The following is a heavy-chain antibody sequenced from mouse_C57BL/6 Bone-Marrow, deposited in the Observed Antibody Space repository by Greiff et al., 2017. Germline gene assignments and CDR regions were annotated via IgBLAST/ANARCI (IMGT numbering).Heavy chain of an antibody. Sequence: QVQLQQPGAELVKPGASVKMSCKASGYTFTSYWLTWVKQRPGQGLEWIGDIYPGSGSTNYNETFKRKATLTVDTSSSTAYMQLSSLTSEDSAVYYCARRYYGSSYVPLYWYFDVWGTGTTVTVSS. CDR2: IYPGSGST. CDR3: ARRYYGSSYVPLYWYFDV. V-gene: IGHV1-55*01. CDR1: GYTFTSYW. D-gene: IGHD1-1*01. J-gene: IGHJ1*03.